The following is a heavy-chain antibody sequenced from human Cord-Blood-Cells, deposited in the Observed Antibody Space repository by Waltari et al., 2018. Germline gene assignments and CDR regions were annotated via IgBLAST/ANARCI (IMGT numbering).Heavy chain of an antibody. D-gene: IGHD6-19*01. J-gene: IGHJ4*02. CDR1: GYSISSGYS. CDR3: ARDLGAVAGSFDY. V-gene: IGHV4-38-2*02. Sequence: QVQLQESGPGLVKPSETLSLTCAVSGYSISSGYSWGWIRQPPGKGLEWIGSIFHSGRTYYNPSLKSRVTISVDTSKNQFSLKLSSVTAADTAVYYCARDLGAVAGSFDYWGQGTLVTVSS. CDR2: IFHSGRT.